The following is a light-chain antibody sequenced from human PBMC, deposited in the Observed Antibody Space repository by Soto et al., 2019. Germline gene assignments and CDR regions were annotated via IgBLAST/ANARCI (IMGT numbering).Light chain of an antibody. CDR3: QSADSSGTPVV. V-gene: IGLV3-25*03. Sequence: YELTQPPSVSVSPGQTARITCSGDALPKQYAYWYQQKPGQAPVLVIYKDSERPSGIPERFSGSSSGTTVTLTISGVQAEDEADYYCQSADSSGTPVVFGGGTKLTVL. CDR2: KDS. J-gene: IGLJ2*01. CDR1: ALPKQY.